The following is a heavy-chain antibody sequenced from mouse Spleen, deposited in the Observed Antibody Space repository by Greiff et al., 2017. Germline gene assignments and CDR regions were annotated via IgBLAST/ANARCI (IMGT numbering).Heavy chain of an antibody. Sequence: EVMLVESGGGLVQPGGSRKLSCAASGFTFSDYGMAWVRQAPGKGPEWVAFISNLAYSIYYADTVTGRFTISRENAKNTLYLEMSSLRSEDTAMYYCARDGGSYGWFAYWGQGTLVTVSA. CDR2: ISNLAYSI. D-gene: IGHD1-1*02. CDR3: ARDGGSYGWFAY. CDR1: GFTFSDYG. J-gene: IGHJ3*01. V-gene: IGHV5-15*02.